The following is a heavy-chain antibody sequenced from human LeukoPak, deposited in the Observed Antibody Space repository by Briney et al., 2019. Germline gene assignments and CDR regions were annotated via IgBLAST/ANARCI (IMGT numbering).Heavy chain of an antibody. CDR1: GGSFSGYY. J-gene: IGHJ4*02. D-gene: IGHD3-10*01. V-gene: IGHV4-34*01. CDR2: INHSGST. Sequence: SETLSLTCAVYGGSFSGYYWSWIRQPPGKGLEWIGEINHSGSTNYNPSLKSRVTISVDTSKNQFSLKLSSVTAADTAVYYCARRRYYYGSGSTFDYWGQGTLVTVSS. CDR3: ARRRYYYGSGSTFDY.